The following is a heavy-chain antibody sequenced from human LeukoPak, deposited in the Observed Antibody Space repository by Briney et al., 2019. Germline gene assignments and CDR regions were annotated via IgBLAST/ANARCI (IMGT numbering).Heavy chain of an antibody. Sequence: ASVKVSCKASGYTFTGYYMHWVRQAPGQGLEWMGWINPNSGGTNYAQKFQGRVTMTRDTSISTAYMELSRLRSDDTAVYYCARDLRYGSGPPFDYWGQGTLVTVSS. CDR2: INPNSGGT. D-gene: IGHD3-10*01. J-gene: IGHJ4*02. CDR3: ARDLRYGSGPPFDY. CDR1: GYTFTGYY. V-gene: IGHV1-2*02.